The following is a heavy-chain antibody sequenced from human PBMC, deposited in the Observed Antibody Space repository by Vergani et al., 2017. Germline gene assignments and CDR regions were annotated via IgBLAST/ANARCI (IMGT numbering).Heavy chain of an antibody. CDR3: ARAVPAALGGAFDI. Sequence: EVQLVESGGGLVKPGGSLRLSCAASGFTFSSYSMNWVRQAPGKGLEWVSSISSSSSYIYYADPVKGRFTISRDNAKNSLYLQMNSLRAEDTAVYYCARAVPAALGGAFDIWGQGTMVTVSS. D-gene: IGHD2-2*01. J-gene: IGHJ3*02. CDR1: GFTFSSYS. CDR2: ISSSSSYI. V-gene: IGHV3-21*01.